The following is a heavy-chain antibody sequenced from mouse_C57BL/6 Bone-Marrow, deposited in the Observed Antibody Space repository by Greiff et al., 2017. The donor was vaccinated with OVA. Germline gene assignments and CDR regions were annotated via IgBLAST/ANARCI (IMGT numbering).Heavy chain of an antibody. Sequence: QVQLQQSGAELVRPGASVTLSCKASGYTFTDYEMHWVKQTPVHGLEWIGAIDPETGGTAYNQKFKGKAILTADKSSSTAYMELRSLTSEDSAVYYCTRYYYGSSLYYAMDYWGQGTSVTVSS. CDR2: IDPETGGT. CDR1: GYTFTDYE. D-gene: IGHD1-1*01. V-gene: IGHV1-15*01. J-gene: IGHJ4*01. CDR3: TRYYYGSSLYYAMDY.